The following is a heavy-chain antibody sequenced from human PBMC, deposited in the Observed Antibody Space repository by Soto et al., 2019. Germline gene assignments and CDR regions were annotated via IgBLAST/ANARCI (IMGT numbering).Heavy chain of an antibody. CDR1: GGSFSGYY. Sequence: SETLSLTCTVSGGSFSGYYWTWIRQPPGKGLEWIGEIHHSGSTNYNPSLKSRFTILVDTSKNHFSLNLSSVTAADTAVYYCARALAGVAATFYYYGFDGWGRGTTVTVSS. D-gene: IGHD2-15*01. CDR2: IHHSGST. J-gene: IGHJ6*02. V-gene: IGHV4-34*01. CDR3: ARALAGVAATFYYYGFDG.